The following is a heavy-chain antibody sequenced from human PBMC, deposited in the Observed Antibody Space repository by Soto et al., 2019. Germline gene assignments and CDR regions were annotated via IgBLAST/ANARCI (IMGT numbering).Heavy chain of an antibody. V-gene: IGHV4-34*01. J-gene: IGHJ4*02. CDR3: AREQGLLPFDY. Sequence: QVQLQQWGAGLLKPSETLSLTCAVYGGSFSGYYWSWIRQPPGKGLEWIGEINHSGSTNYNPSLKSRVTISVDTSKTQFSLKLSSVTAADTAVYYCAREQGLLPFDYWGQGTLVTVSS. D-gene: IGHD2-15*01. CDR2: INHSGST. CDR1: GGSFSGYY.